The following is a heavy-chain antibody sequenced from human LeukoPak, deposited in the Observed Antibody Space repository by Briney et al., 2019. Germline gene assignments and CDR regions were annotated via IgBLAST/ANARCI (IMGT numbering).Heavy chain of an antibody. J-gene: IGHJ6*02. CDR2: IIPILGIA. CDR1: GGTFSSYA. V-gene: IGHV1-69*04. D-gene: IGHD6-13*01. CDR3: ERVIAAAGTSEGLDYYYYYGMDV. Sequence: ASVKVSCKASGGTFSSYAISWVRQAPGQGLEWMGRIIPILGIANYAQKFQGRVTITADKSTSTAYMELSSLRSEDTAVYYCERVIAAAGTSEGLDYYYYYGMDVWGQGTTVTVFS.